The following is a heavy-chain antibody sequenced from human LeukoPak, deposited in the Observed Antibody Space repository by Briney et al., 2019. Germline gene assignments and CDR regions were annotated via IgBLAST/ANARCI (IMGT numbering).Heavy chain of an antibody. CDR2: ISGSGGDT. D-gene: IGHD1-26*01. CDR1: GFTFSNFL. J-gene: IGHJ4*02. CDR3: ARVHSGSY. V-gene: IGHV3-23*01. Sequence: QSGGSLRLSCAASGFTFSNFLMTWVRQAPGKGPEWVSAISGSGGDTYYADSVKGRFTISRDNSKNTLYLQMNSLRAEDTAVYYCARVHSGSYWGQGTLVTVSS.